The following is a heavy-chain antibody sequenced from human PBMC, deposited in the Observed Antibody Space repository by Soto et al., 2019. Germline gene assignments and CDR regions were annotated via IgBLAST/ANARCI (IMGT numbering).Heavy chain of an antibody. J-gene: IGHJ6*02. CDR3: ARGSDGDYVRYGMDV. CDR2: INAGNGNT. D-gene: IGHD4-17*01. V-gene: IGHV1-3*01. Sequence: QVQLVQSGAEVKKPGASVKVSCKASGYTFTSYAMHWVRQAPGQRLEWMGWINAGNGNTKYSQKFQGRVTITRDTSASTAYMELSSLRSEDTAVYYCARGSDGDYVRYGMDVWGQGTTVTVSS. CDR1: GYTFTSYA.